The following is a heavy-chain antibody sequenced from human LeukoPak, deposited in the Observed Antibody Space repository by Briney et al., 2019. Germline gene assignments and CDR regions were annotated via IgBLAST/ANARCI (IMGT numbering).Heavy chain of an antibody. V-gene: IGHV1-69*13. CDR2: IIPIFGTA. Sequence: GASVKVSCKASGGTFSSYAISWVRQAPGRGLEWMGGIIPIFGTANYAQKFQGRVTITADESTSTAYMELSSLRSEDTAVYYCASLPPGIARNFDLWGRGTLVTVSS. CDR3: ASLPPGIARNFDL. D-gene: IGHD6-13*01. CDR1: GGTFSSYA. J-gene: IGHJ2*01.